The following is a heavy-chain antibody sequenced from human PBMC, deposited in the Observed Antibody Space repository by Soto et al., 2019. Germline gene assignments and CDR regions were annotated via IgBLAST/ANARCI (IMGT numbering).Heavy chain of an antibody. V-gene: IGHV3-33*01. CDR2: ISNDENIK. D-gene: IGHD5-12*01. CDR1: GFNFGNFG. J-gene: IGHJ4*02. CDR3: ARGLRGVLDY. Sequence: GGSLRLSCVASGFNFGNFGMHWVRQAPGKGLEWLTVISNDENIKQDSVRGRFAIARDNSKNTLYLHLTSLRAEDTAIYYCARGLRGVLDYWGQGSLVTVFS.